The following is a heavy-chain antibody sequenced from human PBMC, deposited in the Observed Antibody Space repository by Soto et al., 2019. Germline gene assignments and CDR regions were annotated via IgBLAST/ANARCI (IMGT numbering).Heavy chain of an antibody. J-gene: IGHJ5*02. CDR2: ISSGSDFI. V-gene: IGHV3-21*06. CDR1: FSMYS. Sequence: GGSLRLSCNFSFSMYSMDWVRQAPGKVLEWVASISSGSDFIKYADSVKGRFTISRDNTKNSVSLQMSSLRVEDTAMYYCTRDQGGSYDSWFDPWGRGTLVTVSS. D-gene: IGHD1-26*01. CDR3: TRDQGGSYDSWFDP.